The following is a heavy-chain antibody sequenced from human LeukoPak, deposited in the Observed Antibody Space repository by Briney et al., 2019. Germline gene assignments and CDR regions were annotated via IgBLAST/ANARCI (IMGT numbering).Heavy chain of an antibody. CDR1: GGSISSSSYY. CDR3: ASQPYSGSALYYHYGMDV. V-gene: IGHV4-39*01. D-gene: IGHD2-15*01. Sequence: SETLSLTCTVSGGSISSSSYYWGWIRQPPGKGLEWIGSIYYSGSTYYNPSLKSRVTISVDTSKNQFSLKLSSVTAADTAVYYCASQPYSGSALYYHYGMDVWGQGTTVTVSS. J-gene: IGHJ6*02. CDR2: IYYSGST.